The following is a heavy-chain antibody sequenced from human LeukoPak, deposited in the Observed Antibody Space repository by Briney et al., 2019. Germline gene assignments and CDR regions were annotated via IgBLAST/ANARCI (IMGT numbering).Heavy chain of an antibody. CDR1: GGAISSYY. CDR3: ARVDPDSSSTLEVFDY. D-gene: IGHD6-6*01. Sequence: SETLSLTCTVSGGAISSYYWSWIRQPPGKGLWGIGYIYYSGSTKYNPSFQSRVTISVDKSNNQFSLKLSSVTAADTAVYYCARVDPDSSSTLEVFDYWGQGTLVTVSS. J-gene: IGHJ4*02. CDR2: IYYSGST. V-gene: IGHV4-59*01.